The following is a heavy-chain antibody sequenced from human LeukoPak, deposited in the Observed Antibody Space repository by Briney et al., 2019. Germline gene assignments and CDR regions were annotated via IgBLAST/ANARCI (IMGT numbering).Heavy chain of an antibody. J-gene: IGHJ6*02. CDR3: AANLNWMRYYYYGMDV. CDR2: IVVGSGNT. D-gene: IGHD1-20*01. Sequence: SVKVSCKASGFTFTSSAVQWVRQARGQRLEWIGWIVVGSGNTNYAQKFQERVTITRDMSTSTAYMELSSLRSEDTAVYYCAANLNWMRYYYYGMDVWGQGTTVTVSS. CDR1: GFTFTSSA. V-gene: IGHV1-58*01.